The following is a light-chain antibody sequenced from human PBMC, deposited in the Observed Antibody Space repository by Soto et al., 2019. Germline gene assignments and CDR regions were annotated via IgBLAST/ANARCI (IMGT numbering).Light chain of an antibody. CDR2: KAS. CDR3: QQYYSNWA. J-gene: IGKJ1*01. CDR1: QSISSW. Sequence: DIQMTQSPSILSASVGDSVTITCRASQSISSWLAWYQQKPGRAPELLIFKASSLESGVPSRFSGSGSGTEFTLTISSLQPDDFAIYYCQQYYSNWAFGQGTKVEIK. V-gene: IGKV1-5*03.